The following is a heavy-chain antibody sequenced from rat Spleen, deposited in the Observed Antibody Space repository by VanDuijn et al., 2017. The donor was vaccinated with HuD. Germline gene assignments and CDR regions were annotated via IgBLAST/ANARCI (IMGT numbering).Heavy chain of an antibody. J-gene: IGHJ2*01. V-gene: IGHV5-29*01. CDR3: VRHGYTRYYFDY. CDR2: ISSGGGGT. Sequence: EVQLVESGGGLVQPGRSLKLSCAAPGFTFSDYGMAWVRQAPTKGLEWVASISSGGGGTYYADSVEGRFTISRDNAKSTLYLQMDSLRSEDTATYYCVRHGYTRYYFDYWGQGVMVTVSS. D-gene: IGHD1-9*01. CDR1: GFTFSDYG.